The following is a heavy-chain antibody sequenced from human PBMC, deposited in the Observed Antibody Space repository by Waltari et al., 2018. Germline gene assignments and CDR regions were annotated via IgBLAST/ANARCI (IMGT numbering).Heavy chain of an antibody. CDR1: GFTVSSYG. J-gene: IGHJ6*03. CDR2: IHYDGTKK. CDR3: AKAMLIYAEFIRYMDV. D-gene: IGHD3-3*01. Sequence: QVQLVESGGGVVQPGGSLRLSCAASGFTVSSYGMHWIRQAPGKGLEGVAFIHYDGTKKDYAASVRGRFTISRDNSKKMGFLQMSGLRPEDTAVYYCAKAMLIYAEFIRYMDVWGKGTTVSVSS. V-gene: IGHV3-30*02.